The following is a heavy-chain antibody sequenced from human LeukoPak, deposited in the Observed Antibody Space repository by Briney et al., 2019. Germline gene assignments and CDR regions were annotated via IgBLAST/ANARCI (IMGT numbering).Heavy chain of an antibody. J-gene: IGHJ3*02. D-gene: IGHD2-8*01. CDR2: FDPEDGET. CDR3: ATSPPQDMILGAFDI. V-gene: IGHV1-24*01. Sequence: GASVKVSCKVSGYTLTELSMHWVRQASGKGLEWMGGFDPEDGETIYAQKFPGRVTMTEDTSTDTAYMELSSLRSEDTAVYYCATSPPQDMILGAFDIWGQGTMVTVSS. CDR1: GYTLTELS.